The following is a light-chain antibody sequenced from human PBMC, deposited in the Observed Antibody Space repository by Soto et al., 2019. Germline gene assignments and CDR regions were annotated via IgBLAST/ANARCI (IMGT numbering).Light chain of an antibody. J-gene: IGLJ1*01. V-gene: IGLV2-11*01. Sequence: QSVLTQPRPVSASPGQSVTISCTGTSSDVGRYDYVSWYQQHPGKAPKLIVYDVTERPSGVPDRFSGSKSGSTASLTISGLQAEDEADYSCCSFAGSYSYVLGTGNKVTVL. CDR2: DVT. CDR3: CSFAGSYSYV. CDR1: SSDVGRYDY.